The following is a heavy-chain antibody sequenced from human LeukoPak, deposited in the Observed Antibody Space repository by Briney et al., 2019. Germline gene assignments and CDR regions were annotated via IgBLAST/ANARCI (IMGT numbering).Heavy chain of an antibody. CDR2: INYRGST. CDR3: ARAVAAAGRVDS. CDR1: GASISSYY. Sequence: SETLSLTCTVSGASISSYYWTWIRQPPGKGLEWIGYINYRGSTTYNPSLKSRVTIAVDTSRNQVSLKLSSVTAADTAVYYCARAVAAAGRVDSWGRGTLVTVSS. V-gene: IGHV4-59*01. D-gene: IGHD6-13*01. J-gene: IGHJ4*02.